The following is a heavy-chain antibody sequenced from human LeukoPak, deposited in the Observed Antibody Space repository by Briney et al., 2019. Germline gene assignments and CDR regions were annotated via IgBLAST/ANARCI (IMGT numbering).Heavy chain of an antibody. CDR3: ARGSLRWHDY. CDR2: INHSGST. J-gene: IGHJ4*02. CDR1: GLTFSNYA. Sequence: GSLRLSCAASGLTFSNYAMGWVRQAPGKGLEWIGEINHSGSTNYNPSLKSRVTISVDTSKNQLSLKLSSVTAADTAVYYCARGSLRWHDYWGQGTLVTVSS. D-gene: IGHD4-23*01. V-gene: IGHV4-34*01.